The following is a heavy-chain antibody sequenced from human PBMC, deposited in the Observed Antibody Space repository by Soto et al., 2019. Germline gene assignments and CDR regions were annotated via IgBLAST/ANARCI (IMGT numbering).Heavy chain of an antibody. CDR2: IYHSGST. Sequence: QLQLQESGSGLVKPSQTLSLTCAVSGGSISSGGYSWSGIRQPPGKGLEWIGYIYHSGSTYYNPSLKSRVTISVDRPKNQFSLKLSSVTAADTAVYYCARAHYGDYGYGMDVWGQGTTVTVSS. CDR3: ARAHYGDYGYGMDV. D-gene: IGHD4-17*01. J-gene: IGHJ6*02. V-gene: IGHV4-30-2*01. CDR1: GGSISSGGYS.